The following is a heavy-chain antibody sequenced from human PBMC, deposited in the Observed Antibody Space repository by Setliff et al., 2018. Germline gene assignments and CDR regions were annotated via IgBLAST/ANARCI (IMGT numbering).Heavy chain of an antibody. CDR1: GDSISGTYY. J-gene: IGHJ4*02. D-gene: IGHD6-6*01. CDR3: ARGRNIAARLFDS. V-gene: IGHV4-59*12. Sequence: PSETLSLTCNVSGDSISGTYYWSWIRQPPGKGLEFIGYVYYSGTANYDPSLKSRVTMSVDTSKNQFSLKLSSVTAADAAVYYCARGRNIAARLFDSWGQGTRVTVSS. CDR2: VYYSGTA.